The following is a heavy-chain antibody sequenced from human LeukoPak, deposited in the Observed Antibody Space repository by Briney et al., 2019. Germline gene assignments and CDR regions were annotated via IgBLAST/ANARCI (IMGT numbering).Heavy chain of an antibody. J-gene: IGHJ3*02. V-gene: IGHV4-39*07. Sequence: SETLSLTCTVPGGSISSSSYYSGWIRQPPGKGLEWIGSIYYSGSTYYNPSLKSRVTISVDTSKNQFSLKLSSVTAADTAVYYCARGPQRTIWGQGTMVTVSS. CDR3: ARGPQRTI. CDR1: GGSISSSSYY. CDR2: IYYSGST.